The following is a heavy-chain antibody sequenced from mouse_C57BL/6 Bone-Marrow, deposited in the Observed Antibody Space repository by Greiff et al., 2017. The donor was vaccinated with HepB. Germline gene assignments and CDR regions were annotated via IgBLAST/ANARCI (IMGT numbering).Heavy chain of an antibody. CDR3: APIYYDYDAFAY. D-gene: IGHD2-4*01. J-gene: IGHJ3*01. CDR2: IYPGDGDT. Sequence: QVQLQQSGPELVKPGASVKISCKASGYAFSSSWMNWVKQRPGKGLEWIGRIYPGDGDTNYNGKFKGKATLTADKSSSTAYMQLSSLTSEDTAIYYCAPIYYDYDAFAYWGQGTLVTVSA. V-gene: IGHV1-82*01. CDR1: GYAFSSSW.